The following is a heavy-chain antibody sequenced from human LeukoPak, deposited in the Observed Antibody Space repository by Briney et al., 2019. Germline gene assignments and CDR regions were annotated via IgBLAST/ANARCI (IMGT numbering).Heavy chain of an antibody. J-gene: IGHJ4*02. D-gene: IGHD3-22*01. CDR1: GFTFSSYP. CDR2: ISGSSSTI. Sequence: PGGSLRLSCAASGFTFSSYPMNWVRQAPGKGLEWVSYISGSSSTIYYADSVKGRFTISRDNAKNSLYLQMNSLRDEDTAVYYCARIRYYYDSSGYCFFDYWGQGALVTVSS. V-gene: IGHV3-48*02. CDR3: ARIRYYYDSSGYCFFDY.